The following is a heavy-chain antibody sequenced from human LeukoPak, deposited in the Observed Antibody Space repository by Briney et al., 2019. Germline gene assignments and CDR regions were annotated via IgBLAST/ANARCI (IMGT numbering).Heavy chain of an antibody. CDR3: TTGSHY. CDR2: VYSSGST. D-gene: IGHD1-1*01. V-gene: IGHV4-39*07. Sequence: SETLSLTCTVSGVSMSSSSYYRGWIRQPPGKGLEWIGSVYSSGSTSSNPSLKSRVTISVDTSRNQFSLNLNSVTAADTAMYYCTTGSHYWGQGTLVTVSS. J-gene: IGHJ4*02. CDR1: GVSMSSSSYY.